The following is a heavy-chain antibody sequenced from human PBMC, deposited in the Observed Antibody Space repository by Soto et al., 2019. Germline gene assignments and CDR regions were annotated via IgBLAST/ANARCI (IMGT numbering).Heavy chain of an antibody. D-gene: IGHD6-19*01. J-gene: IGHJ4*02. CDR1: GGSISGSY. CDR2: VYYTGST. V-gene: IGHV4-59*01. CDR3: ARSVAVPGAHIDY. Sequence: SETLSLTCTVAGGSISGSYWSWIRQSPGKGLEWLGYVYYTGSTNYSPSLRSRVSISVDTSKNEFSLRLSSVTAADTAVYFCARSVAVPGAHIDYWGQGTQVTVSS.